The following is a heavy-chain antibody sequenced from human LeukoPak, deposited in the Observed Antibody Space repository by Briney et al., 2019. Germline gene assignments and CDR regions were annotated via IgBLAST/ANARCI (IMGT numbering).Heavy chain of an antibody. V-gene: IGHV4-61*02. CDR1: GGSISSGSYY. CDR3: ARGGYYDLSAFDP. CDR2: IYTSGST. D-gene: IGHD3-22*01. Sequence: PSQTLSLTCTVSGGSISSGSYYWSWIRQPAGKGLEWIGRIYTSGSTNYNPSLKSRVTISVDTSKNQFSLKLSSVTAADTAVYYCARGGYYDLSAFDPWGQGTLVTVSS. J-gene: IGHJ5*02.